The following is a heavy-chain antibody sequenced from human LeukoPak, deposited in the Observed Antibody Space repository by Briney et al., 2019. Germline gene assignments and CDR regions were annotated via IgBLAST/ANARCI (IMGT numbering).Heavy chain of an antibody. CDR3: ARDDNWGFDY. CDR1: GFAFSDFS. D-gene: IGHD7-27*01. V-gene: IGHV3-21*05. CDR2: IRGSGSGM. J-gene: IGHJ4*02. Sequence: PGGSLRLSRAASGFAFSDFSMNWVRQAPGKGLEWVANIRGSGSGMGSGNYYAGSVKGRFTISRDNAKNSLYLQMNSLSAEDTAFYYCARDDNWGFDYWGQGALVTVSS.